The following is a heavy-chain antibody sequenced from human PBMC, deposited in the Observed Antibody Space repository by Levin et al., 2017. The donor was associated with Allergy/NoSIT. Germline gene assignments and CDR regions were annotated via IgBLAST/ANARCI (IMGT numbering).Heavy chain of an antibody. CDR1: GYAFNTYS. CDR2: IGPGGDT. V-gene: IGHV3-23*01. Sequence: GESLKISCAASGYAFNTYSMTWVRQAPGKGLEWVSTIGPGGDTHYADSVKGRFTISRDKSKNTLYVQMSSLRVEDPAVYYCVTYCSGGGCYFRQFAYWGQGTLVTVSS. CDR3: VTYCSGGGCYFRQFAY. J-gene: IGHJ4*02. D-gene: IGHD2-15*01.